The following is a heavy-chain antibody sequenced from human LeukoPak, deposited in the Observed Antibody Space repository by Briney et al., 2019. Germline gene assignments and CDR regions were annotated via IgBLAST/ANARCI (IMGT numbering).Heavy chain of an antibody. CDR2: ISSSSSYI. CDR1: GFTFSSYS. Sequence: GGSLRLSCAASGFTFSSYSMNWVRQAPGKGLEWVSSISSSSSYIYYADSVKGRFTISRDNAKNTLYLQMNSLRAEDTAVYYCARATHDDAFDIWGQGTMVTVSS. J-gene: IGHJ3*02. CDR3: ARATHDDAFDI. V-gene: IGHV3-21*01.